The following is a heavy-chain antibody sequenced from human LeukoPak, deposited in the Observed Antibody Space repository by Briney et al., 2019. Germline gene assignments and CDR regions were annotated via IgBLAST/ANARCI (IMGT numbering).Heavy chain of an antibody. CDR3: ARAIRYSSSWYYFDY. J-gene: IGHJ4*02. D-gene: IGHD6-13*01. CDR1: GFTVSGNY. V-gene: IGHV3-21*01. CDR2: ISSSSSYI. Sequence: GGSLRLSCAASGFTVSGNYMNWVRQAPGKGLEWVSSISSSSSYIYYADSVKGRFTISRDNAKNSLYLQMNSLRAEDTAVYYCARAIRYSSSWYYFDYWGQGTLVTVSS.